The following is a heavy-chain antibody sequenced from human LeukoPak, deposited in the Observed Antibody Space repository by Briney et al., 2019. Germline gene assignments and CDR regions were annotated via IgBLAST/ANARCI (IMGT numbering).Heavy chain of an antibody. CDR1: RGSISSYY. J-gene: IGHJ4*02. D-gene: IGHD6-6*01. Sequence: SWTLSLTCIVCRGSISSYYWSWIRQPPGKGLEWIGCIYSSGSTDYNPSLKSRATISLDTPNHQFSLKLPSVTAADTAVYHCARPVPIHLSSLYFDYWRRGSLVRVSS. CDR2: IYSSGST. V-gene: IGHV4-59*08. CDR3: ARPVPIHLSSLYFDY.